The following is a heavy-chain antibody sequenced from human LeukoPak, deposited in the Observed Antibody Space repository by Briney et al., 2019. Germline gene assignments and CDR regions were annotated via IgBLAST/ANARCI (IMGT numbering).Heavy chain of an antibody. J-gene: IGHJ4*02. V-gene: IGHV4-39*07. D-gene: IGHD2-15*01. CDR3: VRGDSVVGLGY. Sequence: SETLSLTCTVSGGSISSSSYYWGWIRQPPGKGLEWIGEITHSGSTNYNPSLKSRVTISVDTSKNQFSLKLSSVTAADTAVYYCVRGDSVVGLGYWGQGTLVTVSS. CDR1: GGSISSSSYY. CDR2: ITHSGST.